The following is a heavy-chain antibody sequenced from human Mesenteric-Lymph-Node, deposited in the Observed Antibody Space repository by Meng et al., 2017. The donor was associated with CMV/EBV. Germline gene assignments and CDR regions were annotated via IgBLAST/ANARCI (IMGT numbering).Heavy chain of an antibody. D-gene: IGHD6-13*01. CDR1: GGTFSSYT. CDR3: AGGIAAAGSRWFDP. CDR2: IIPILGIA. V-gene: IGHV1-69*02. J-gene: IGHJ5*02. Sequence: QVQLVQSGAEVKKPGSSVNVSCKASGGTFSSYTISWVRQAPGQGLERMGRIIPILGIANCAQKFQGRVTITADKSTSTAYMELSSLRSEDTAVYYCAGGIAAAGSRWFDPWGQGTLVTISS.